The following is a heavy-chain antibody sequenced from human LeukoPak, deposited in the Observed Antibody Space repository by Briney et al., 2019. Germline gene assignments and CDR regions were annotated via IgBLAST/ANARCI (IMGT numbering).Heavy chain of an antibody. V-gene: IGHV4-34*01. CDR1: GVSFNDYY. D-gene: IGHD4-17*01. J-gene: IGHJ4*02. CDR3: TRMTTGHDY. CDR2: INHSGYT. Sequence: SETLSLTCAVSGVSFNDYYWSWVRQTPGKGLEWIGEINHSGYTNDSPSLKSRVTLSIDTSRKQFSLNQSSLTVADTGIYYCTRMTTGHDYWGQGTLVTVSS.